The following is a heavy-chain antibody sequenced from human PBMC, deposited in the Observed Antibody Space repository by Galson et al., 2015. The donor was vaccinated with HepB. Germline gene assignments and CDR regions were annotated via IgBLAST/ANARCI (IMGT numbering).Heavy chain of an antibody. CDR2: IRYGGSNK. CDR1: GFTFSSYG. D-gene: IGHD6-19*01. CDR3: AKDEGSGWYPGEYFQH. Sequence: SLRLSCAASGFTFSSYGMHWVRQAPGKGLEWVAFIRYGGSNKYYADSVKGRFTISRDNSKNTLYLQMNSLRAEDTAVYYCAKDEGSGWYPGEYFQHWGQGTLVTVSS. V-gene: IGHV3-30*02. J-gene: IGHJ1*01.